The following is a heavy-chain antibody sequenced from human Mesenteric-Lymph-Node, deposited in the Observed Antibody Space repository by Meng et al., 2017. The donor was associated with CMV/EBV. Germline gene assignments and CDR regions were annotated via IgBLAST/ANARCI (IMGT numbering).Heavy chain of an antibody. Sequence: SETLSLTCTVSGGSISSSSYYWGWIRQPPGKGLEWIGSIYYSGSTYYNPSLKSRVTISVDTSKNQFSLKLSSVTAADTAVYYCARAVTHPRPYSFDYWGQGTLVTVSS. CDR3: ARAVTHPRPYSFDY. CDR2: IYYSGST. CDR1: GGSISSSSYY. V-gene: IGHV4-39*07. J-gene: IGHJ4*02. D-gene: IGHD2-15*01.